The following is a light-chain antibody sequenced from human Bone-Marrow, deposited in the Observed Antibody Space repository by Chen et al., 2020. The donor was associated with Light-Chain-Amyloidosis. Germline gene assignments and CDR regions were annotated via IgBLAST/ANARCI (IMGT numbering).Light chain of an antibody. CDR1: DLPTKY. J-gene: IGLJ2*01. CDR2: RDT. V-gene: IGLV3-25*03. Sequence: SYELTQPLSVSVSPGQTARITCSGDDLPTKYAYWYQQKPGQPPVLVIHRDTERPSGISERLSGASSGTTATLTISGVQAEDEADFYCQSADSSGTYEVIFGGGTKLTVL. CDR3: QSADSSGTYEVI.